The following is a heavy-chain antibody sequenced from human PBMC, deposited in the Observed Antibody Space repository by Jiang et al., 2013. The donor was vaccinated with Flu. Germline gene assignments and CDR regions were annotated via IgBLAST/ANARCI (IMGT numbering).Heavy chain of an antibody. V-gene: IGHV1-3*01. CDR1: GYTFSGYT. CDR2: FNAGNGKT. J-gene: IGHJ4*02. CDR3: ARGQEEGSTAYADV. Sequence: SGAEVKKPGASVRVSCGASGYTFSGYTIHWVRQAPGQRLEWMGYFNAGNGKTKYSQKFQGRVTFSRGASASAVYMEIWGLRYEDSAVYYCARGQEEGSTAYADVWGQGSLVTVSS. D-gene: IGHD5-12*01.